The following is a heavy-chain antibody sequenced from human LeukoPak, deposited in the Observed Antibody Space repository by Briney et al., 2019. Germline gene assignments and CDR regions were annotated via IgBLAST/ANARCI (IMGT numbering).Heavy chain of an antibody. V-gene: IGHV1-2*02. J-gene: IGHJ6*02. CDR1: GYTFTGYY. CDR2: INPNSGGT. Sequence: ASVKVSCKASGYTFTGYYMHWVRQAPGQGLEWMGWINPNSGGTNYAQKFQGRVTMTRDTSISTAYMELSRLRSDDTAVYYCARAERRPDIVVVPAAIWSGMDVWGQGTTVAVSS. D-gene: IGHD2-2*01. CDR3: ARAERRPDIVVVPAAIWSGMDV.